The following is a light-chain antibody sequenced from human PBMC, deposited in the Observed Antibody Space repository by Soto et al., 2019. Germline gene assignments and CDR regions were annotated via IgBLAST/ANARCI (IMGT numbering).Light chain of an antibody. Sequence: AIPLTQSPSSLSASVGDRVTITCRASQGISSALAWYQQKPGKAPKLLIYDASSLESGVPSRFSGSGSGTDFTLTISSLQAEDFATYYCQQFNSYPSFGGGTKVEIK. J-gene: IGKJ4*01. CDR3: QQFNSYPS. CDR1: QGISSA. CDR2: DAS. V-gene: IGKV1-13*02.